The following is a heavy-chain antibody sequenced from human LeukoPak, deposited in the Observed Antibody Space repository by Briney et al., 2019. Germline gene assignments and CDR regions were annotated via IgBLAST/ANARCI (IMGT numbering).Heavy chain of an antibody. CDR3: ASEGDSAAGTYRIIDY. V-gene: IGHV4-59*12. CDR1: GGTFSSYY. CDR2: IYYSGST. J-gene: IGHJ4*02. D-gene: IGHD6-13*01. Sequence: SESLTLTCTVSGGTFSSYYLSWIRQPPGKGLEWIGYIYYSGSTKYNPSLKSRFTMSVDTSKNQFSLKLSSVTAADTAVYYCASEGDSAAGTYRIIDYWGQGTLVTVSS.